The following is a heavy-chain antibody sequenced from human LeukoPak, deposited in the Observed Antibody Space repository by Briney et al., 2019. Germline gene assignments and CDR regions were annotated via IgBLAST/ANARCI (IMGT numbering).Heavy chain of an antibody. Sequence: QAGGSLRLSCAASGFTFSTYAMHWVRQPPGKGLEWVSAISGSGGATYHADADSVKGRFIISRDNSKNTLYLQINSLRVEDTAVYYCAKDGYNYDSSGHFDYWGQGTLVTVSS. CDR2: ISGSGGAT. CDR1: GFTFSTYA. D-gene: IGHD3-22*01. V-gene: IGHV3-23*01. J-gene: IGHJ4*02. CDR3: AKDGYNYDSSGHFDY.